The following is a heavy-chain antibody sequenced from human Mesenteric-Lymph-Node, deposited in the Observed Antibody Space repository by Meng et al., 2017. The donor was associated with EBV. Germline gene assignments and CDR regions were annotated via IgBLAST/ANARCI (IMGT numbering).Heavy chain of an antibody. J-gene: IGHJ4*02. CDR2: ISSSSNYI. V-gene: IGHV3-21*06. CDR1: GYIFRSYS. D-gene: IGHD6-13*01. CDR3: ARHYASTWFEADPTTAKVPIDF. Sequence: EVQLVESGGXXXXXGXSLXLSCAASGYIFRSYSMTWVRQAPGKGLEWVSSISSSSNYIHYADSVKGRFTISRDTAKSSLYLQMNSLRAEDTAVYYCARHYASTWFEADPTTAKVPIDFWGQGILVTVSS.